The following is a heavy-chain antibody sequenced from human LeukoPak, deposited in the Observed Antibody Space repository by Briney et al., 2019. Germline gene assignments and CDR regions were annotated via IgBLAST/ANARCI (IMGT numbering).Heavy chain of an antibody. CDR3: ARRELWSGYYSFDY. J-gene: IGHJ4*02. Sequence: GESLKISYKGSGYTFTSYWIGWVRQVPGKGLEWMGIIYPGDSDTRYSPSFQGQVTISADKSISTAYLQWSSLKASDTAMYYCARRELWSGYYSFDYWGQGTLVTVSS. CDR1: GYTFTSYW. V-gene: IGHV5-51*01. D-gene: IGHD3-3*01. CDR2: IYPGDSDT.